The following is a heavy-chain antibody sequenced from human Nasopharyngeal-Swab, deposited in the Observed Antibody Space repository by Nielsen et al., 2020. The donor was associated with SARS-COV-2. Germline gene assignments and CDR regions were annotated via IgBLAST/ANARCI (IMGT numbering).Heavy chain of an antibody. CDR2: ISYDGSIQ. J-gene: IGHJ3*02. CDR1: GFTSSSFG. Sequence: GGSLRLSCAASGFTSSSFGMHWVRQAPGKGLEWVAFISYDGSIQYYADSVKDRFTISRDNSKNTLYLQMNSLRPEDTAVYYCARGAVAGPNAFDIWGQGTMVIVSS. V-gene: IGHV3-30*03. CDR3: ARGAVAGPNAFDI. D-gene: IGHD6-19*01.